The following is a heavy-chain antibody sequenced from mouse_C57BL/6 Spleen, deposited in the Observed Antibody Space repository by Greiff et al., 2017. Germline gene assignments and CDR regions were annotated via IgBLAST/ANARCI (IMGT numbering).Heavy chain of an antibody. Sequence: QVQLQQSGAELMKPGASVKLSCKATGYTFTGYWIEWVKQRPGHGLEWIGEILPGSGSTNYNAKFKGKATFTADASSNTAYMQLSSLTTEDAAIYYCARGEDYARDYWGQGTSVTVSS. CDR3: ARGEDYARDY. V-gene: IGHV1-9*01. J-gene: IGHJ4*01. CDR2: ILPGSGST. CDR1: GYTFTGYW.